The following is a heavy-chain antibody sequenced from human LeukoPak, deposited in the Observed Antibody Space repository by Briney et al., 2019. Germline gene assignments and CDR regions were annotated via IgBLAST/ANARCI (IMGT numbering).Heavy chain of an antibody. D-gene: IGHD4-17*01. CDR2: INFSGNT. CDR3: ARDPTTVTLFV. CDR1: SGPIGSCY. Sequence: SETLSLTCTLSSGPIGSCYWSWIRQPPGKGLEWIGYINFSGNTNYNSALKSRVTISIDTSKNQFSLKLNSVTAADTAVYYCARDPTTVTLFVWGQGTTVTVSS. V-gene: IGHV4-59*12. J-gene: IGHJ6*02.